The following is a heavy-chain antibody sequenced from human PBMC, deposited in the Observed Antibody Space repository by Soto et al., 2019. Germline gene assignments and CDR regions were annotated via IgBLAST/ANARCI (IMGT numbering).Heavy chain of an antibody. V-gene: IGHV4-59*01. J-gene: IGHJ4*02. D-gene: IGHD4-17*01. CDR2: IYYSGST. CDR1: GGSISSYY. Sequence: QVQLQESGPGLVKPSETLSLTCTVSGGSISSYYWSWIRQPPGKGLEWIGYIYYSGSTNYNPSLKSRVTISLDPSKNQFSLKLSPVTVADTAVYYCARAYGDYVFDSWGQGTLVTVSS. CDR3: ARAYGDYVFDS.